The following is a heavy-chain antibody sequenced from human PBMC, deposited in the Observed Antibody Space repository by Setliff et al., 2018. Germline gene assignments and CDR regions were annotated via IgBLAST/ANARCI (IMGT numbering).Heavy chain of an antibody. D-gene: IGHD1-7*01. J-gene: IGHJ4*02. Sequence: SGPTLVNPTRTLTLTCTFSGFSLTTSGTCVTWIRQPPGKALEWLARIDWDGDKYYNTSLRTRLTLSKDTSKNQVFLTMTNMDPVDTATYYCARSRYELPHYYCDYWGQGILVTVS. CDR1: GFSLTTSGTC. CDR2: IDWDGDK. CDR3: ARSRYELPHYYCDY. V-gene: IGHV2-70*11.